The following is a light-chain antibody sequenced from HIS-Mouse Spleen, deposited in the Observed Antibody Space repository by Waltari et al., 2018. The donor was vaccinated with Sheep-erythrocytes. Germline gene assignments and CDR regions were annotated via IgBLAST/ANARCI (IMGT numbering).Light chain of an antibody. CDR3: CSYAGSYNHV. J-gene: IGLJ1*01. V-gene: IGLV2-11*01. CDR2: DVS. CDR1: SSDVGGSHY. Sequence: QSALTQPRPVSGSPGPSVTIPCTGTSSDVGGSHYVSWYQQHPGKAPKLMIYDVSKRPSGVPDRFSGSKSGNTASLTISGLQAEDEADYYCCSYAGSYNHVFATGTKVTVL.